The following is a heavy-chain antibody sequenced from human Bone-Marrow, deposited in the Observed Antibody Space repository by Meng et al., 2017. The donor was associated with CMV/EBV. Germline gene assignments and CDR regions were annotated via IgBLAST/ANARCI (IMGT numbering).Heavy chain of an antibody. Sequence: SETLSLTCAVYGGSFSGYYWSWIRQPPGKGLEWSGEINHSGSTNYNPSLKSRVTISVDTSKNQFSLKLSSVTAADTAVYYCARGSRTTVTRYYYYYYGMDVWGQGTTVAVSS. J-gene: IGHJ6*02. D-gene: IGHD4-11*01. CDR3: ARGSRTTVTRYYYYYYGMDV. CDR1: GGSFSGYY. CDR2: INHSGST. V-gene: IGHV4-34*01.